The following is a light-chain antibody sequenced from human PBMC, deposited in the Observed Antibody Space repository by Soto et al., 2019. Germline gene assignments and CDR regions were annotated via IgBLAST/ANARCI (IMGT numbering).Light chain of an antibody. CDR3: QQYGSSGT. CDR1: QSVSSKY. Sequence: DNELTQSPGTLSLSPGERATLSCRASQSVSSKYLAWYQQKPGQAPRVLIYGASNRATGIPDRFSGSGSGTDFTLTISRLEPEDFAVYYCQQYGSSGTFGQGTKVDIK. V-gene: IGKV3-20*01. J-gene: IGKJ1*01. CDR2: GAS.